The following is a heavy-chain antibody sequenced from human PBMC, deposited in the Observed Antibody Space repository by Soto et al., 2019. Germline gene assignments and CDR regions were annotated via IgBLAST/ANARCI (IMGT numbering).Heavy chain of an antibody. Sequence: ETSVKVSFKASGYTFTSYGISWLRQAPGQGLEWMGWISAYNGNTNYAQKLQGRVTMTTDTSTSTAYMELRSLRSDDTAVYYCARARWLQLRYYYGMDVWGQGTTVTVSS. CDR2: ISAYNGNT. V-gene: IGHV1-18*04. CDR3: ARARWLQLRYYYGMDV. D-gene: IGHD5-12*01. J-gene: IGHJ6*02. CDR1: GYTFTSYG.